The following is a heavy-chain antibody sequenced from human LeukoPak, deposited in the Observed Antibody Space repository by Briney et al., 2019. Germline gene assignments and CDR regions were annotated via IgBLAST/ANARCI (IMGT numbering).Heavy chain of an antibody. CDR3: ARSRSLEWFLVGEFDY. CDR1: GGSISSYY. CDR2: IYTSGST. V-gene: IGHV4-4*07. Sequence: SETLSLTCTVSGGSISSYYWSWIRQPAGKGLEWIGRIYTSGSTNYNPSLKSRVTMSLDTSKNQFSLKLSSVTAADTAVYYCARSRSLEWFLVGEFDYWGQGTLVTVS. D-gene: IGHD3-3*01. J-gene: IGHJ4*02.